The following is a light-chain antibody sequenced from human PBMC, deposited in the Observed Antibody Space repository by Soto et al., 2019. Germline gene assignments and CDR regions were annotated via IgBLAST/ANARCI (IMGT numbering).Light chain of an antibody. Sequence: QPVLTQPPSVSGAPGQRVTISCTGSSSNSGAGYDVHWYQQLPGTAPKLLIYGNNNRPSGVPDRFSGSKSGTSASLAITGLQAEDEADYYCQSHDSSLSGSVFGGGTQLTVL. V-gene: IGLV1-40*01. CDR2: GNN. CDR3: QSHDSSLSGSV. J-gene: IGLJ2*01. CDR1: SSNSGAGYD.